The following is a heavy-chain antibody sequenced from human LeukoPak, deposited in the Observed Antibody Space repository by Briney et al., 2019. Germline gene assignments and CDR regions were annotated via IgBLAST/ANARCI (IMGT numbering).Heavy chain of an antibody. CDR1: GGSTNNESYY. CDR2: IHPTGNT. J-gene: IGHJ3*02. Sequence: SQTLSLTCTASGGSTNNESYYWSWIRQPAGKGLEWIGRIHPTGNTMCNPSLESRVTISIDTSKNQFSLKPSSVTAADTAVYYCASHYSRSGIDAFDIWGQGTVVTVSS. D-gene: IGHD6-6*01. V-gene: IGHV4-61*02. CDR3: ASHYSRSGIDAFDI.